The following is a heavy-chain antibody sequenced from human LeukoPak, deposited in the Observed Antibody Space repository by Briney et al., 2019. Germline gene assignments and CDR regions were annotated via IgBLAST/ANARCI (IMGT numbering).Heavy chain of an antibody. J-gene: IGHJ4*02. CDR2: IYYSGST. V-gene: IGHV4-31*03. CDR1: GGSISSGGYY. CDR3: ARGRTYYYDSGHFDY. D-gene: IGHD3-22*01. Sequence: PSATLSHTCTVSGGSISSGGYYGSWIRQHPGKGLEWIGYIYYSGSTYYNPSLKSRVTISVDTSKNQFSLKLSSVTAADTAVYYCARGRTYYYDSGHFDYWGQGTLVTVSS.